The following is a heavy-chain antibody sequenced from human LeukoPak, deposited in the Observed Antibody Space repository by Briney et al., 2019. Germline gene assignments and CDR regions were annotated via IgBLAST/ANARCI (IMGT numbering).Heavy chain of an antibody. V-gene: IGHV7-4-1*02. CDR2: INTNTGNP. J-gene: IGHJ6*02. CDR1: GYTFTSYT. D-gene: IGHD2-2*01. Sequence: ASVKVSCKASGYTFTSYTMNWVRQAPGQGLEWMGWINTNTGNPAYAQGFTGRFVFSLDISVSTAYLQISSLKAEDTAVYYCARPGVPAATYYYYYHGMDVWGQGTTVTVSS. CDR3: ARPGVPAATYYYYYHGMDV.